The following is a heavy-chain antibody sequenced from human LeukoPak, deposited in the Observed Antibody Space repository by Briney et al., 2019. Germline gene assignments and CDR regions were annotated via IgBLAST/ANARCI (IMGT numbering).Heavy chain of an antibody. CDR2: ISYDGSNK. D-gene: IGHD3-10*01. V-gene: IGHV3-30-3*01. Sequence: GGSLRLSCAASGFTFSSYAMHWVRQAPGKGLGWVAVISYDGSNKYYADSVKGRFTISRDNSKNTLYLQMNSLRAEDTAVYYCARESGLKDWGQGTLVTVSS. CDR1: GFTFSSYA. J-gene: IGHJ4*02. CDR3: ARESGLKD.